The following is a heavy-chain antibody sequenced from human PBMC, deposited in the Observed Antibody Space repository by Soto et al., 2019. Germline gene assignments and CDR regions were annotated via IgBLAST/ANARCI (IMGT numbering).Heavy chain of an antibody. D-gene: IGHD6-13*01. CDR3: AHLGRSIAAAGIHYYFSGMDV. V-gene: IGHV2-5*02. CDR2: IYWDDDK. CDR1: GFSLSTSGVG. J-gene: IGHJ6*02. Sequence: QITLKESGPTLVKPTQTLTLTCTFSGFSLSTSGVGVGWIRQPPGKALEWLALIYWDDDKRYSPSLNSRLTITKDTTKXXVXLXXTNMDPVDTATFYCAHLGRSIAAAGIHYYFSGMDVWGQGTTVTVSS.